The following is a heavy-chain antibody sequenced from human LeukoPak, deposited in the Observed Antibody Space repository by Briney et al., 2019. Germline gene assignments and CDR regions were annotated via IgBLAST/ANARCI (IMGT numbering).Heavy chain of an antibody. Sequence: GGSLRLSCAASGLTFSSFWMHWVRQAPGKGLVWVSRINANGSSTSYADSVKGRFTISRDNAKNTLYLQMNSLTAEDTAMYYCVREIGNSGNYDWGQGTLVTVSS. CDR1: GLTFSSFW. J-gene: IGHJ4*02. D-gene: IGHD3-16*01. V-gene: IGHV3-74*01. CDR2: INANGSST. CDR3: VREIGNSGNYD.